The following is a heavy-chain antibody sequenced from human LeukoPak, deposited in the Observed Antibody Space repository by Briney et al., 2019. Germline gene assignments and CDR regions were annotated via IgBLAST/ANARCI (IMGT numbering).Heavy chain of an antibody. CDR2: IYHSGST. J-gene: IGHJ3*02. CDR3: ARGAEGAFDI. CDR1: GFTFSSSW. Sequence: SLRLSCAASGFTFSSSWMSWVRQPPGKGLEWIGYIYHSGSTYYNPSLRSRVTISVDRSKNQFSLKLSSVTAADTAVYYCARGAEGAFDIWGQGTMVTVSS. V-gene: IGHV4-30-2*01.